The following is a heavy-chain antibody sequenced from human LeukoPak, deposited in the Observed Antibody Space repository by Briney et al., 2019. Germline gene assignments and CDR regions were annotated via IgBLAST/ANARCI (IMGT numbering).Heavy chain of an antibody. CDR3: ARHPAYGPFDY. Sequence: SETLSLTCTVSGGSISSSGYYWGWIRQPPGTGLEWIGTIYSSGTPYYNPSLKSRVTISVDTSKNQFSLKLTSVTAADTAVFYCARHPAYGPFDYWGHGALVTVSS. D-gene: IGHD3-10*01. CDR2: IYSSGTP. CDR1: GGSISSSGYY. J-gene: IGHJ4*01. V-gene: IGHV4-39*01.